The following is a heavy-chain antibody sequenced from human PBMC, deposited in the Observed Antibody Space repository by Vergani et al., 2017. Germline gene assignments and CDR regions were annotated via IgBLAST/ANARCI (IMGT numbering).Heavy chain of an antibody. CDR3: ARDRDYEYYYGMDV. D-gene: IGHD4-17*01. Sequence: VQLVESGGGVIQPGRSLRLSCAASGFTFENYAMHWVRQAPGKGLEWVAGISWNSNNKGYAVSVKGRFTISRDNAKKSLYLQMDSLRVEDMASYFCARDRDYEYYYGMDVWGQGTAVIVS. CDR2: ISWNSNNK. V-gene: IGHV3-9*03. J-gene: IGHJ6*02. CDR1: GFTFENYA.